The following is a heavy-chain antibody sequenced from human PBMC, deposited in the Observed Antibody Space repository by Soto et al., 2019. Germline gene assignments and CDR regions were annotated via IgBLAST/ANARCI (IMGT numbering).Heavy chain of an antibody. CDR2: IYYSGST. CDR3: ARHPDYGDPLDY. D-gene: IGHD4-17*01. CDR1: GGSISSYY. Sequence: SETLSLTCTVSGGSISSYYWSWIRQPPGKGLEWIGYIYYSGSTNYNPSLKSRVTISVDTSKNQFSLKLSSVTAADTAVYYCARHPDYGDPLDYWGQGTLVTVSS. V-gene: IGHV4-59*08. J-gene: IGHJ4*02.